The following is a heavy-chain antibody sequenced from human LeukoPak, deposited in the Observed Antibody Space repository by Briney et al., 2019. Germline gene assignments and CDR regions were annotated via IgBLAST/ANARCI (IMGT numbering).Heavy chain of an antibody. D-gene: IGHD3-22*01. Sequence: TGRSLRLSCAASIFTFSSSVMHWVRQTPGKGLEWVAAISCDGTDKYYADSVKGRFTVSRDNSKNTLYLQMNSLRGEDTAVYYCARASTWVPGEDSSGFYYPYAFDVWGQGTMVTVSS. CDR3: ARASTWVPGEDSSGFYYPYAFDV. CDR2: ISCDGTDK. J-gene: IGHJ3*01. CDR1: IFTFSSSV. V-gene: IGHV3-30*14.